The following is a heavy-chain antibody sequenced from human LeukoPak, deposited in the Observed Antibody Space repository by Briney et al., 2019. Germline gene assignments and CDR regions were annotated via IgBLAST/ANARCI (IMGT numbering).Heavy chain of an antibody. V-gene: IGHV5-51*01. CDR2: IYPGDSDT. CDR1: GYSFTSYW. CDR3: ARLPNHYYDSSGYYYTAFDI. J-gene: IGHJ3*02. Sequence: GESLKISCKGSGYSFTSYWIGWVRQMPGKGLEWMGIIYPGDSDTRYSPSSQVEVTISADKSISTAYLQWRSLKASDTAMYYCARLPNHYYDSSGYYYTAFDIWGQGTMVTVSS. D-gene: IGHD3-22*01.